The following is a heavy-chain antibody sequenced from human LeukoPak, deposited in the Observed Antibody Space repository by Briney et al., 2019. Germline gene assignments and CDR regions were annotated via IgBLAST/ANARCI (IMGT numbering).Heavy chain of an antibody. V-gene: IGHV3-23*01. D-gene: IGHD1-26*01. CDR1: GFTFSSYA. Sequence: PGGSLRLSCAASGFTFSSYAMSWVRQAPGKGLEWVSAISGSGGSTYYADSVKGRFTISRDNSKNTLYLQMNSLRAEDTAVYYCAKDQAPYRGRGTYFDYWGQGTLVTVSS. CDR2: ISGSGGST. J-gene: IGHJ4*02. CDR3: AKDQAPYRGRGTYFDY.